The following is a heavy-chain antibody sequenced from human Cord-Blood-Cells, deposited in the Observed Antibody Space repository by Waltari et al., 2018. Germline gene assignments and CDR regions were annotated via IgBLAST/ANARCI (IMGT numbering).Heavy chain of an antibody. CDR3: ARDLYRWQLVHYFDY. Sequence: QVQLVESGGGVVQPGRSLRLSCAASGFTFSSYGMHWVRQAPGKGLEWVAVICDDGSKKDYADSVKGRFTISRDNSKNTLYLQMNSLRAEDTAVYYCARDLYRWQLVHYFDYWGQGTLVTVSS. CDR1: GFTFSSYG. V-gene: IGHV3-33*01. CDR2: ICDDGSKK. D-gene: IGHD6-6*01. J-gene: IGHJ4*02.